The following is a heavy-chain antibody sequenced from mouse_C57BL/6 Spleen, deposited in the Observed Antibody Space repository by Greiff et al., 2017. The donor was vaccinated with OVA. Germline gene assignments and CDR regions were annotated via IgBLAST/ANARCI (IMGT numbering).Heavy chain of an antibody. D-gene: IGHD3-3*01. CDR1: GYTFTSYW. V-gene: IGHV1-55*01. CDR2: IYPGSGST. J-gene: IGHJ4*01. CDR3: ARGGGTFYYAMDY. Sequence: QVQLQQPGAELVKPGASVKMSCKASGYTFTSYWITWVKQRPGQGLEWIGDIYPGSGSTNYNEKFKSKATLTVDTSSSTAYMQLSSLTSEDSAVYYCARGGGTFYYAMDYWGQGTSVTVSS.